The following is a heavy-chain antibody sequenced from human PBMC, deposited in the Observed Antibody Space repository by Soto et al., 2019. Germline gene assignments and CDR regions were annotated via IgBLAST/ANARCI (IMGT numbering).Heavy chain of an antibody. Sequence: QVQLVESGGGVVQPGRSLRLSCAASGFTFSSYAMHWVRQAPGKGLEWVAVISYDGSNKYYADSVKGRFTISRDNSKNTRYLQMNGVRAEDTAVYYCGRGEYYSGPFDYWGQGTLFTVSS. D-gene: IGHD3-10*01. CDR2: ISYDGSNK. CDR1: GFTFSSYA. CDR3: GRGEYYSGPFDY. J-gene: IGHJ4*02. V-gene: IGHV3-30-3*01.